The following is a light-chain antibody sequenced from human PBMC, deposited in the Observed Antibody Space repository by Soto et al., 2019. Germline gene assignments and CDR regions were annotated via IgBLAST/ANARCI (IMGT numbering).Light chain of an antibody. CDR1: QSVGSNY. Sequence: FVLTQSPGTLSLSPWERATLSCRSSQSVGSNYLAWYQQKPGQAPRLLIYGASSRATGIADRFSGSGSGTDFTLTISRLEPEDFALYYCQQYGYSPINFGQGTRLEIK. V-gene: IGKV3-20*01. CDR3: QQYGYSPIN. J-gene: IGKJ5*01. CDR2: GAS.